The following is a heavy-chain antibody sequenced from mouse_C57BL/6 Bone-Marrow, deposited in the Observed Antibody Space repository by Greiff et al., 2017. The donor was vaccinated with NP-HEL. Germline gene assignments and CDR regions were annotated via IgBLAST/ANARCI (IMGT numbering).Heavy chain of an antibody. CDR3: ASRGHPLFDY. Sequence: QVQLQQPGAELVKPGASVKLSCKASGYTFTSYWMHWVKQRPGQGLEWIGMIHPNSGGTNYNEKFKCKATLTVSKSSSTAYIQLSSLTSEDSAVYYCASRGHPLFDYWGQGTTLTVSS. CDR1: GYTFTSYW. CDR2: IHPNSGGT. J-gene: IGHJ2*01. V-gene: IGHV1-64*01. D-gene: IGHD6-1*01.